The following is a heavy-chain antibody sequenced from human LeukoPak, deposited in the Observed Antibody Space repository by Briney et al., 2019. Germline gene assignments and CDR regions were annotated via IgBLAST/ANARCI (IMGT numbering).Heavy chain of an antibody. J-gene: IGHJ6*03. CDR3: ARFRDGYSYGYDYYDYMDV. D-gene: IGHD5-18*01. V-gene: IGHV5-51*01. CDR1: GYSFTSYW. CDR2: IYPGDSDT. Sequence: HGESLKISCKGSGYSFTSYWIGWVRQIPGKGLGWMGIIYPGDSDTRYSPSFQGQVTISADKCISTAYLQWSSLKASDTAMYYCARFRDGYSYGYDYYDYMDVWGKGTTVTVSS.